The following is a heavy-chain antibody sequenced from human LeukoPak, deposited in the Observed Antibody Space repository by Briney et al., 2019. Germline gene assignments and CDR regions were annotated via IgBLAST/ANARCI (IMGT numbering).Heavy chain of an antibody. D-gene: IGHD1-26*01. V-gene: IGHV3-9*01. J-gene: IGHJ4*02. CDR1: GFTFDDYA. CDR2: ISWNSGSI. CDR3: AKDEGGSFDY. Sequence: GRFLRLSCAASGFTFDDYAMHWVRQAPGKGLEWVSGISWNSGSIGYADSVKGRFTISRDNAKNSLYLQMNSLRAEDTALYYCAKDEGGSFDYWGQGTLVTVSS.